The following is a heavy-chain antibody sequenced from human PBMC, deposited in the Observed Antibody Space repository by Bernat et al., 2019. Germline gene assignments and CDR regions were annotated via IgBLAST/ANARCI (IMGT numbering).Heavy chain of an antibody. V-gene: IGHV3-30*18. D-gene: IGHD2-15*01. J-gene: IGHJ6*02. CDR3: AEDRGGAASSFYYYGMDV. CDR1: GFTFSSYG. Sequence: QVQLVESGVGVVQPGRSLRLSCAASGFTFSSYGMNWVRQAPGKGVEWVAVISYDGSKKYYADSVKARITISRDNSKNTLYLQTNSLRAEDTAVYYCAEDRGGAASSFYYYGMDVWGQGTTVTVSS. CDR2: ISYDGSKK.